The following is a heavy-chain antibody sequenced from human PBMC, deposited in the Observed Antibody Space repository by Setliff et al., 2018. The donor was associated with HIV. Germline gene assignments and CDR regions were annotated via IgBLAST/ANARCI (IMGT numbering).Heavy chain of an antibody. CDR3: VTGSAARPFDY. J-gene: IGHJ4*02. D-gene: IGHD6-6*01. V-gene: IGHV1-24*01. Sequence: ASEKVSCKVSGYTLTELSRHWVRQAPGKGLEWMGSFDPKDGKTRYAQKFQGRVTMTEDTSTDTAYMELSSLRSEDTAVYYYVTGSAARPFDYWGQGTLVTVSS. CDR1: GYTLTELS. CDR2: FDPKDGKT.